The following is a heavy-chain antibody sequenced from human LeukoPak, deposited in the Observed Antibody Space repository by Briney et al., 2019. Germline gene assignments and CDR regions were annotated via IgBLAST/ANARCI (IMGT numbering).Heavy chain of an antibody. CDR2: ISSRSTYI. V-gene: IGHV3-21*06. CDR3: VRCGYSYGQDYYGMDV. CDR1: GFAFSSFS. J-gene: IGHJ6*02. Sequence: GGSLRLSCAASGFAFSSFSMNWVRQAPGKGLEGVASISSRSTYIYYADSLEGRFTISRDNAKNSLYLQTNSLRAEDTAVYYCVRCGYSYGQDYYGMDVWGQGTTVTVSS. D-gene: IGHD5-18*01.